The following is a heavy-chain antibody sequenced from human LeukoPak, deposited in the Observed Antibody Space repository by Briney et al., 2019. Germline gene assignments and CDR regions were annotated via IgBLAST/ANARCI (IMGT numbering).Heavy chain of an antibody. J-gene: IGHJ6*03. CDR2: ISSSSSYI. D-gene: IGHD6-6*01. V-gene: IGHV3-21*01. Sequence: GGSLRLSCAASGFTFSSYSMNWVRQAPGKGLEWVSSISSSSSYIYYADSVKGRFTISRDNAKNSLYLQMNSLRAEDTAVYYCARNGEYSSSGYYYYYYMDVWGKGTTVTVSS. CDR1: GFTFSSYS. CDR3: ARNGEYSSSGYYYYYYMDV.